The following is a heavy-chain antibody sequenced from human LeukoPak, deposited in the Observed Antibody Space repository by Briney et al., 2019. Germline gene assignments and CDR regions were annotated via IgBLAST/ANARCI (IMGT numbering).Heavy chain of an antibody. CDR3: AKDPLASRYCSSTSCYTNWFDP. D-gene: IGHD2-2*02. Sequence: GGSLRLSCAASGFTFSSYAMSWVRQAPGKGLEWVSDISDSGGSTYYADSVKGLFTISSDNSKNTLYLQMNSLRAEDTAVYYCAKDPLASRYCSSTSCYTNWFDPWGQGTLVTVSS. CDR2: ISDSGGST. V-gene: IGHV3-23*01. J-gene: IGHJ5*02. CDR1: GFTFSSYA.